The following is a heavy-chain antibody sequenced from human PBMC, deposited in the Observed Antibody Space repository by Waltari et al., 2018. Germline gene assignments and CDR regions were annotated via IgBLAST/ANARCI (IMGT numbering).Heavy chain of an antibody. J-gene: IGHJ1*01. CDR1: GFTLSNYG. Sequence: QVHLVQSGGGVVQPGASLRLTCATYGFTLSNYGMHWVRQGAGKGLEWVAGISYDGTKTFYTDSVKGRFTVPRDNSENTVYLQMNSLRSEDTAVYYCATSGSDGGFWGQGTLVTVS. CDR2: ISYDGTKT. D-gene: IGHD4-17*01. CDR3: ATSGSDGGF. V-gene: IGHV3-30*03.